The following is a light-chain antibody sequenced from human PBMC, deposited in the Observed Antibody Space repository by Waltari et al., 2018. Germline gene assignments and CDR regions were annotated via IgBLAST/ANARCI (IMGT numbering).Light chain of an antibody. Sequence: EIVMTQSPATLSVSPAERATLPCRASQRVSSNLAWYQQKPGQAPRLLIYGASARATGIPARFSGSGSGKEFTLTISSMQSEDFAVYYCQQYNNWPPWTFGQGTKVEIK. CDR2: GAS. J-gene: IGKJ1*01. V-gene: IGKV3-15*01. CDR3: QQYNNWPPWT. CDR1: QRVSSN.